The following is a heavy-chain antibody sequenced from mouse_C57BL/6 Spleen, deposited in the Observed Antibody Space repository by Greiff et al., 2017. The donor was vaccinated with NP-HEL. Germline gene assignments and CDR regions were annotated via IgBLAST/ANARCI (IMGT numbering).Heavy chain of an antibody. V-gene: IGHV3-6*01. D-gene: IGHD2-4*01. Sequence: EVKLVESGPGLVKPSQSLSLTCSVTGYSITSGYYWNWIRQFPGNKLEWMGYISYDGSNNYNPSLKNRISITRDTSKNQFFLKLNSVTTEDTATYYCARVHYDYDEGDYYAMDYWGQGTSVTVSS. J-gene: IGHJ4*01. CDR2: ISYDGSN. CDR1: GYSITSGYY. CDR3: ARVHYDYDEGDYYAMDY.